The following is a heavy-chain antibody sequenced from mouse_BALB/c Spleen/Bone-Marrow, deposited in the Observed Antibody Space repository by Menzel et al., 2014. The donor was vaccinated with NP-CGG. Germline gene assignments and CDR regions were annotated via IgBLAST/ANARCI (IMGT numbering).Heavy chain of an antibody. CDR1: GYTFTSYW. D-gene: IGHD2-4*01. V-gene: IGHV1S22*01. CDR2: IYPGSGST. J-gene: IGHJ3*01. CDR3: TRLGSTMITTDAY. Sequence: LQQSGSELVRPGASVKLSCKASGYTFTSYWMHWVKQRPGQGLEWIGNIYPGSGSTNYDEKFKSKATLTVDTSSSTAYMQLSSLTPEDSAVYYCTRLGSTMITTDAYWGQGTLVTVSA.